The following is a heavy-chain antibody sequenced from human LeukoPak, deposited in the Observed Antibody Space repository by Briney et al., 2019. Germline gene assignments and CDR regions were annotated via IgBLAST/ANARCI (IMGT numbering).Heavy chain of an antibody. D-gene: IGHD5-12*01. Sequence: GGSLRLSCSASGFTFSSYAMHWVRQAPGKGLEYVSAISSNGGSTYYADSVKGRFTISRDNSKNTLYLQMSSLRAEDTAVYYCARETYSLADVWGHGTTVTVSS. CDR1: GFTFSSYA. J-gene: IGHJ6*02. V-gene: IGHV3-64D*06. CDR3: ARETYSLADV. CDR2: ISSNGGST.